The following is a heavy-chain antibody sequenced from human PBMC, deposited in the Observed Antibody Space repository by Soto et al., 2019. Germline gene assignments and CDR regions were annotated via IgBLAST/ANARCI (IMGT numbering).Heavy chain of an antibody. CDR3: ARDLNTDSSAYYSFAD. CDR2: VGTANDNT. Sequence: QVQMVQAGPEVKMPGASVKVSCKTSGYTFTAYGLAWLRQAPGQRPEWMGWVGTANDNTNYAEQFQVRVTMTTDTSTATTDMELRSLRADDTSVYYCARDLNTDSSAYYSFADWGQGTLVTVPS. J-gene: IGHJ4*02. CDR1: GYTFTAYG. V-gene: IGHV1-18*01. D-gene: IGHD3-22*01.